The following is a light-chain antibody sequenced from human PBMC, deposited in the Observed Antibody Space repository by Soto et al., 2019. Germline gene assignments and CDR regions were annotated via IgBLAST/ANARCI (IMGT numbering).Light chain of an antibody. V-gene: IGKV1-39*01. CDR1: QSISSY. CDR3: QQSYSTPPWT. J-gene: IGKJ1*01. CDR2: AAS. Sequence: DIQMTQSTSAMSASVGDRVTITCRASQSISSYLNWYQQKPGKAPKLLIYAASSLQSGVPSRFSGSGSGTDFTLTISSLQPEDFATYYCQQSYSTPPWTFAQGTKVAIK.